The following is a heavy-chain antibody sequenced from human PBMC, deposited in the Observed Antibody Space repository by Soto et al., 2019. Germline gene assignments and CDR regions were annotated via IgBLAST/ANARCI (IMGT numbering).Heavy chain of an antibody. J-gene: IGHJ6*02. D-gene: IGHD3-22*01. CDR3: AREIGSSGYTNYYYYGMDV. Sequence: ASVKVSCKASGYTFTGYYMHWVRQAPGRGLEWMGWINPNSGGTNYAQKFQGWVTMTRDTSISTAYMELSRLRSDDTAVYYCAREIGSSGYTNYYYYGMDVWGQGTTVTVSS. V-gene: IGHV1-2*04. CDR1: GYTFTGYY. CDR2: INPNSGGT.